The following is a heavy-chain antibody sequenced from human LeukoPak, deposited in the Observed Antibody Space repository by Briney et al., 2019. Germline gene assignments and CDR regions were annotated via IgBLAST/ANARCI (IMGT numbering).Heavy chain of an antibody. D-gene: IGHD1-26*01. CDR2: VNADGGNA. CDR1: GFTFDNYR. CDR3: TKRVKYGGTWDHFAD. V-gene: IGHV3-23*01. Sequence: PGGSLRLSCAASGFTFDNYRMSWVRQAPGKGLEWVSPVNADGGNAYYADSVKGRFTISRDNYKSTLILQMNSLRVEDTALYYCTKRVKYGGTWDHFADWGQGTLVTVSS. J-gene: IGHJ4*02.